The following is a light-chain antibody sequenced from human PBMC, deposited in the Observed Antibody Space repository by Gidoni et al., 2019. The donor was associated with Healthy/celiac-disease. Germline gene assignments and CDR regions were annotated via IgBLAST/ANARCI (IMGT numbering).Light chain of an antibody. Sequence: DIQMTQSPSSLSASVGDRVTITCRASQSISSYLNWYQQKPGKAPKLLIYAASSLQSGVPSRFSGSGSGTDFTLTISSLQPEDFATYYCQQSYSTPYYTFGQGTKLEIQ. CDR2: AAS. V-gene: IGKV1-39*01. J-gene: IGKJ2*01. CDR3: QQSYSTPYYT. CDR1: QSISSY.